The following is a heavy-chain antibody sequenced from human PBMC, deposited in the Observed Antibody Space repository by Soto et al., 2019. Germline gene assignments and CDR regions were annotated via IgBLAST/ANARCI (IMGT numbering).Heavy chain of an antibody. CDR2: ISVYNGNT. D-gene: IGHD3-3*01. V-gene: IGHV1-18*04. J-gene: IGHJ6*02. CDR3: SRAGHDYDFWSGYYGMDV. CDR1: GYTFTSYG. Sequence: QLVQSGAEVKKPGASVKVSCKASGYTFTSYGVTWVRQAPGQGLEWMGWISVYNGNTNYAQKLQGRVTMTTDTSTNTDYMELRSLRSDDTAVYYCSRAGHDYDFWSGYYGMDVWGQGTTVTVSS.